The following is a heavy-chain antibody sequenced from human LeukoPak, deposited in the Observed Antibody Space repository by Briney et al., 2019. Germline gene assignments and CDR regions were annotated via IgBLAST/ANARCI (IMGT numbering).Heavy chain of an antibody. CDR1: GFTVSSNY. V-gene: IGHV3-66*01. CDR3: ARYGSSRYYGMDV. D-gene: IGHD6-6*01. Sequence: GGSLRLSCAASGFTVSSNYMSWVRQAPGKGLEWVSVIYSGGSTYYADSVKGRFTISRDNSKNALYLQMNSLRAEDTAVYYCARYGSSRYYGMDVWGQGTTVTVSS. CDR2: IYSGGST. J-gene: IGHJ6*02.